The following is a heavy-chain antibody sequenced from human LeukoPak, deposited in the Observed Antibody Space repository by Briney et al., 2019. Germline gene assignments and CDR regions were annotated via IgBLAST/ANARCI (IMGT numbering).Heavy chain of an antibody. CDR3: AAPYSSGWSPVDY. J-gene: IGHJ4*02. CDR2: IYSGGST. V-gene: IGHV3-66*01. Sequence: GGSLRLSCAASGFSVRSNYMSWVRQAPGKGLEWVSVIYSGGSTYYADSVKGRFTISRDNSKNTLYLQMNSLRAEDTAVYYCAAPYSSGWSPVDYWGQGTLVTVSS. CDR1: GFSVRSNY. D-gene: IGHD6-19*01.